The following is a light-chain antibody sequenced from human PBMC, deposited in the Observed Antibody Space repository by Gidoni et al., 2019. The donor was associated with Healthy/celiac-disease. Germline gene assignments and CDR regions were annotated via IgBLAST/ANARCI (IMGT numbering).Light chain of an antibody. CDR1: QSVSSN. Sequence: IVMPQSPATLSVSPGERATLSCRASQSVSSNLAWYQQKPGQAPRLLIYGASTRATGIPARVSGSGAGTEFTLTISSLQSEDVAVYYCKQYNNWPPWTFGQGTKVEIK. J-gene: IGKJ1*01. V-gene: IGKV3-15*01. CDR2: GAS. CDR3: KQYNNWPPWT.